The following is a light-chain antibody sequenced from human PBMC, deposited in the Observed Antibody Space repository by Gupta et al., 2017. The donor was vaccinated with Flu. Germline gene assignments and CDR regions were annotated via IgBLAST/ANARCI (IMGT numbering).Light chain of an antibody. V-gene: IGKV1D-12*01. J-gene: IGKJ5*01. CDR3: QQANNFPFT. CDR1: QGVGRW. CDR2: AAS. Sequence: DIQMTQSPSSVSASVGDRVTITWRASQGVGRWLAWYQQKPGKAPKLLIYAASRVQSGVPSKFSDSGSETDFTLTITSLQPEDFATYYCQQANNFPFTFGQGTLLEIK.